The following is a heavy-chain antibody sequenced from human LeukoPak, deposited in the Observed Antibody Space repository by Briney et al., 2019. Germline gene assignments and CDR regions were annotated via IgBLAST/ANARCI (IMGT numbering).Heavy chain of an antibody. CDR3: AREEPIVATIGGH. Sequence: ASVKVSCKASGYTFTSYAMNWARQAPGQGLEWMGIINPSGGSTSYAQKFQGRVTMTRDTSTSTVYMELSSLRSEDTAVYYCAREEPIVATIGGHWGQGTLVTVSS. CDR1: GYTFTSYA. CDR2: INPSGGST. D-gene: IGHD5-12*01. J-gene: IGHJ4*02. V-gene: IGHV1-46*01.